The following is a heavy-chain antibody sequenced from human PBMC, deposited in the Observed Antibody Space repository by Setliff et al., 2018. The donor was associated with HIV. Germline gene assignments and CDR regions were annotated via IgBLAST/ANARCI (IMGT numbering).Heavy chain of an antibody. CDR1: GASIGRRREG. D-gene: IGHD2-8*02. CDR3: ATHSISLLVGVPERADAFAI. J-gene: IGHJ3*02. CDR2: FYYSWNT. Sequence: SETLSLTCRGAGASIGRRREGWGGLRQHQGKGLEWIGSFYYSWNTYYNPSLKSRVTIWVDTSKNQFSLKLSSVTAADTAVYYCATHSISLLVGVPERADAFAILSHRAMFTVSS. V-gene: IGHV4-39*01.